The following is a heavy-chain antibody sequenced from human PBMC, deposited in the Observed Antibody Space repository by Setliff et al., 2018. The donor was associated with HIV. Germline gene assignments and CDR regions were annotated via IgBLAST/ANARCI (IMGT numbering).Heavy chain of an antibody. V-gene: IGHV1-18*01. Sequence: ASVKVSCKASGYTFISYAVYWVRQAPGQGLEWVGWINPNNGNTKYAQNFQGRVSMTTTDTSTTTAYMELRSLTSDDTAVYYCARESGGVVIKGAYYYYMDVWGKGTTVTVSS. J-gene: IGHJ6*03. D-gene: IGHD3-3*01. CDR1: GYTFISYA. CDR2: INPNNGNT. CDR3: ARESGGVVIKGAYYYYMDV.